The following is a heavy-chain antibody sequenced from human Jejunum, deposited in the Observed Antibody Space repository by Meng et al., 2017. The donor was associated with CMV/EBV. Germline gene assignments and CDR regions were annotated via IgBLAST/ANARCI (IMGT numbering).Heavy chain of an antibody. CDR2: IKPDGTEQ. D-gene: IGHD1-26*01. CDR1: GLTFSNYW. CDR3: VKDINSGFYFTY. V-gene: IGHV3-7*01. Sequence: EASGLTFSNYWMFWVRQAPGKGLEWVANIKPDGTEQHYVGSVRGRFTISRDNAKNSLYLQMNSLRVEDTAVYYCVKDINSGFYFTYWGQGTLVTVSS. J-gene: IGHJ4*02.